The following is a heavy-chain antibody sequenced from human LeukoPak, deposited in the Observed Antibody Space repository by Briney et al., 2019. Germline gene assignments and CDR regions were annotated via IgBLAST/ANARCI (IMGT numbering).Heavy chain of an antibody. J-gene: IGHJ4*02. V-gene: IGHV3-7*03. Sequence: GGSLRLSCAASGFTFSSYWMSWVRQAPGKGLEWVANIKQDGSEKYYVDSVRGRFTISRDNSKNTLYLQMNSLRAEDTAVYYCAKDPDCTSGICYTFFDYWGQGTLVTVSS. CDR2: IKQDGSEK. CDR3: AKDPDCTSGICYTFFDY. CDR1: GFTFSSYW. D-gene: IGHD2-8*01.